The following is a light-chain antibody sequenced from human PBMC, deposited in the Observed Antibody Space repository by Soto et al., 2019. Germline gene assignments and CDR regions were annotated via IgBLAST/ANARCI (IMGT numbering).Light chain of an antibody. CDR1: SSSIGAGYD. V-gene: IGLV1-40*01. CDR2: GHN. CDR3: LSYDNSLSSPVL. J-gene: IGLJ2*01. Sequence: QSVLTQPPSVSGAPGQRVTIPCTGSSSSIGAGYDVHWYQQLPGTAPKLLIYGHNNRPSGVPDRFSGSRSGTSASLAITGLQAEDEADYFCLSYDNSLSSPVLFGGGTKLTVL.